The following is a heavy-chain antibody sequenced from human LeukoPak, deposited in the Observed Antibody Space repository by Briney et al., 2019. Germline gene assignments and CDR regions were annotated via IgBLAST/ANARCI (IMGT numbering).Heavy chain of an antibody. CDR1: GFTFSSYS. CDR3: ARGPVAGSGPKYYFDY. Sequence: GGSLRLSCAASGFTFSSYSMNWVRQAPGKGLEWVSYISRSSSTIYYADSVKGRFTISRDNAKNSLYLQMNSLGAEDTAVYYCARGPVAGSGPKYYFDYWGQGTLVTVSS. D-gene: IGHD6-19*01. J-gene: IGHJ4*02. CDR2: ISRSSSTI. V-gene: IGHV3-48*01.